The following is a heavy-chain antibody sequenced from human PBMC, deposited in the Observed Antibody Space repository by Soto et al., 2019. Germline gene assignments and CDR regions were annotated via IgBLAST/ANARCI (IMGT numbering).Heavy chain of an antibody. CDR3: AREKSYGYADY. CDR2: MNPNSGNT. J-gene: IGHJ4*02. Sequence: QVQLVQSGAEVKKPGPPVRVPCKASGYPFTSFETTWVRQATGQGLEWMGWMNPNSGNTGYAQKFQGRVTMTRNTSISTAYMELSSLRSEDTAVYYCAREKSYGYADYWGQGTLVTVSS. V-gene: IGHV1-8*01. D-gene: IGHD5-18*01. CDR1: GYPFTSFE.